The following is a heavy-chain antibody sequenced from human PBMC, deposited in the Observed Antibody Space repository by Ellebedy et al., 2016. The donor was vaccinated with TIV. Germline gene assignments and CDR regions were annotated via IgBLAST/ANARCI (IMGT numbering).Heavy chain of an antibody. Sequence: GESLKISCAASGFIFRGSWMAWVRQAPGKGLEWVASINEDGSEKYYVDSVKGRFTISRDNAKKSLWLQMNSLRVEDTGVYYCADFEAVWGQGTLVTVSS. CDR3: ADFEAV. V-gene: IGHV3-7*01. J-gene: IGHJ4*02. CDR2: INEDGSEK. D-gene: IGHD6-19*01. CDR1: GFIFRGSW.